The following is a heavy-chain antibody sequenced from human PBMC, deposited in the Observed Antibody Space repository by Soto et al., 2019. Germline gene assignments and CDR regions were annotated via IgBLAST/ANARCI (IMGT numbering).Heavy chain of an antibody. J-gene: IGHJ3*02. CDR1: GFRFSSYG. Sequence: GGSLRLSCAASGFRFSSYGMHWVRQAPGKGLEWVAVIWYDGSNKYYADSVKGRFTISRDNSKNTLYLLMNSLRAEDTAVYYCARDGSGDRHAFDIWGQGTMVTVSS. CDR2: IWYDGSNK. CDR3: ARDGSGDRHAFDI. D-gene: IGHD3-10*01. V-gene: IGHV3-33*01.